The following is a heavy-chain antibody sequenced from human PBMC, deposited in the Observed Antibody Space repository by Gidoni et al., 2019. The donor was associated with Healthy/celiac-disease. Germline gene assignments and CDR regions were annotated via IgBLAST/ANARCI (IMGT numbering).Heavy chain of an antibody. CDR1: GGSISSSSYS. J-gene: IGHJ6*02. D-gene: IGHD3-10*01. CDR2: IYYSGST. CDR3: ARRTTMVRGVIITGDYYGMDV. V-gene: IGHV4-39*01. Sequence: QLQLQESGPGLVKPSETLSLTCTVSGGSISSSSYSWGWIRQPPGKGLEWIGSIYYSGSTYYNPSLKSRVTISVDTSKNQFSLKLSSVTAADTAVYYCARRTTMVRGVIITGDYYGMDVWGQGTTVTVSS.